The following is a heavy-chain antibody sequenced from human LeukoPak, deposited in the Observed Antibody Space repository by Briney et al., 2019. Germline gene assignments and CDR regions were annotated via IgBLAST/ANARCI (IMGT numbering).Heavy chain of an antibody. Sequence: SETLSLTCTVSGGSVSNYYRSWIRQSPGEGLEWIGYIYYTETSYNPSLKSRVTISADTSKNQFSLKLYSVTAADTAVYYCATRKLGNDYWGQGTLVTVSS. CDR1: GGSVSNYY. V-gene: IGHV4-59*02. J-gene: IGHJ4*02. D-gene: IGHD7-27*01. CDR2: IYYTET. CDR3: ATRKLGNDY.